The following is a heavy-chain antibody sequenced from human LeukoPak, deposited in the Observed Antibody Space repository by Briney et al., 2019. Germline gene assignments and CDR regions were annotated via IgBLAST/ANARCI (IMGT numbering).Heavy chain of an antibody. CDR2: EQHIGGET. CDR1: GFTFSNSW. V-gene: IGHV3-7*01. J-gene: IGHJ1*01. D-gene: IGHD4-11*01. Sequence: PGGSLRLSCAGSGFTFSNSWMGWVRQAPGKGLEWVANEQHIGGETYYVDSVKGRFTISRDNAKNSVYLQMNSLGADDTAVYYCATYSILNAREFRYWGQGTLVTVTS. CDR3: ATYSILNAREFRY.